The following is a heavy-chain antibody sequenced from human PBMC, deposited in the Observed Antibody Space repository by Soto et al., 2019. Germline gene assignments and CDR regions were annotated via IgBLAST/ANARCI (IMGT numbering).Heavy chain of an antibody. D-gene: IGHD3-16*01. CDR3: ARLGTNGQTLDY. CDR2: IYTTGTT. J-gene: IGHJ4*02. Sequence: SETLSLTCTVSGGSISGYFWTWIRQPAGKGLEWIGRIYTTGTTNYNPSLKSRVTMSVDTSKNQFSLKVSSVTAADTAVYYCARLGTNGQTLDYWGQGTLVTVSS. CDR1: GGSISGYF. V-gene: IGHV4-4*07.